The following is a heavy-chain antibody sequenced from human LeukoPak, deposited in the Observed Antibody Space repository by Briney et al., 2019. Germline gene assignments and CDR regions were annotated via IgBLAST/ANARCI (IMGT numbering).Heavy chain of an antibody. V-gene: IGHV3-21*01. CDR3: ASPAYMVRGVIPTY. CDR1: GFTFSSYS. D-gene: IGHD3-10*01. CDR2: ISNSSRHI. Sequence: GGSLRLSCAASGFTFSSYSMNWVRQAPGKGLECVSSISNSSRHIYYADSVKGRFTISRDNAKNSLYLQMNSLRDEDTAVYYCASPAYMVRGVIPTYWGQGTLVTVSS. J-gene: IGHJ4*02.